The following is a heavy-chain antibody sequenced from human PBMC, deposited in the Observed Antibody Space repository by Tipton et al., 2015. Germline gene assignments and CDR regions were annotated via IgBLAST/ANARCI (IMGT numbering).Heavy chain of an antibody. D-gene: IGHD2-2*02. V-gene: IGHV4-4*02. CDR1: GDSISSSNW. J-gene: IGHJ5*02. Sequence: TLSLTCSVSGDSISSSNWWSWVRQPPGKGLEWIGEIHHGGSTNYNPSLKSRVTMSVDTSKNQFSLHLSSVTAADTAVYYCARERGYCSSTSGYRVGWFDPWGQGTLVTVSS. CDR3: ARERGYCSSTSGYRVGWFDP. CDR2: IHHGGST.